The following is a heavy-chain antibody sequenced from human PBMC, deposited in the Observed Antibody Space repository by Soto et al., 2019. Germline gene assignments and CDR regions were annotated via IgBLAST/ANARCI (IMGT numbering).Heavy chain of an antibody. J-gene: IGHJ3*02. CDR3: ARPGVGYCSGGSCPLGAFGI. CDR2: INWNGGST. D-gene: IGHD2-15*01. CDR1: GFTFDDYG. Sequence: PGGSLRLSCAASGFTFDDYGMSWVRQAPGKGLEWVSGINWNGGSTGYADSVKGRFTISRDNAKNSLYLQMNSLRAEDTALYHCARPGVGYCSGGSCPLGAFGIWGQGTMVTVSS. V-gene: IGHV3-20*01.